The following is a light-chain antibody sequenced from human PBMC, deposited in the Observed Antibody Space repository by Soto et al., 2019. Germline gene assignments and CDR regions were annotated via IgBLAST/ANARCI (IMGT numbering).Light chain of an antibody. V-gene: IGLV1-40*01. J-gene: IGLJ2*01. CDR2: GNS. CDR1: SSNIGAGYD. CDR3: QSHDSSLSGYVV. Sequence: QHVLTQPPSVSGAPGQRGTISCTGSSSNIGAGYDVHWYQQLPGTAPKLLIYGNSNRPSGVPDRFSGSKSGTSASLAITGLQAEDEADYYCQSHDSSLSGYVVFGGGTKLTVL.